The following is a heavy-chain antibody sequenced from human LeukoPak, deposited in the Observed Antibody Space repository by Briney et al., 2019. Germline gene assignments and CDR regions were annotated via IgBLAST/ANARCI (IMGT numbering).Heavy chain of an antibody. Sequence: KSSETLSLTCTVSGGSISGYYWVWIRQPPGKGLEWIGYIYYSGSTNYNPSLKSRVSISLDTSKNQFSLKLSSVTAADTAVYYCARRYCSGGTCYPDYWGQGTLVTVSS. CDR3: ARRYCSGGTCYPDY. D-gene: IGHD2-15*01. CDR1: GGSISGYY. CDR2: IYYSGST. J-gene: IGHJ4*02. V-gene: IGHV4-59*08.